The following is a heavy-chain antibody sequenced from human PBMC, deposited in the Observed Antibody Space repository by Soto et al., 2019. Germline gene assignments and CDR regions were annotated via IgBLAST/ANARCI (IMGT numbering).Heavy chain of an antibody. J-gene: IGHJ6*02. CDR1: GFKISSSS. Sequence: EVQLVESGGGLVQPGGSLRLSCAAFGFKISSSSMNWVRQAPGRGLEWVAYISDSGSNTLYADSVKGRFTVSRDTAKNSLYRQMGGIRDEDRAVYYCEGCYYDSSGYVGMDVWGQGTTVTVSS. D-gene: IGHD3-22*01. CDR2: ISDSGSNT. CDR3: EGCYYDSSGYVGMDV. V-gene: IGHV3-48*02.